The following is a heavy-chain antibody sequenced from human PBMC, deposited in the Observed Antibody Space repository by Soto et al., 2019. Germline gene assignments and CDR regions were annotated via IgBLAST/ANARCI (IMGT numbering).Heavy chain of an antibody. J-gene: IGHJ3*01. V-gene: IGHV3-53*01. D-gene: IGHD1-1*01. Sequence: VGSLRLSCAAFGLTVSGKKYVAWVRQAPGKGLEWVSALYDVDGSFYADSVKGRFTTSSDSSKTTVYLQMNGLRPDDTAVYYCASWHEREHAYDVWGQGTTVTVSS. CDR3: ASWHEREHAYDV. CDR2: LYDVDGS. CDR1: GLTVSGKKY.